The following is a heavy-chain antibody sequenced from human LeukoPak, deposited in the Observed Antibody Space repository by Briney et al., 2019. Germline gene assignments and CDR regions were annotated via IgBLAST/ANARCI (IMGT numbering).Heavy chain of an antibody. CDR1: GGTFSSYA. D-gene: IGHD6-13*01. CDR3: VRGLAAAARYYFDY. Sequence: GASVKVSCKASGGTFSSYAISWVRQAPGQGLEWMGGIIPIFGTANYAQKFQGRVTITADESTSTAYMELSSLRSEDTAVYYCVRGLAAAARYYFDYWGQGTLVTVSS. V-gene: IGHV1-69*13. CDR2: IIPIFGTA. J-gene: IGHJ4*02.